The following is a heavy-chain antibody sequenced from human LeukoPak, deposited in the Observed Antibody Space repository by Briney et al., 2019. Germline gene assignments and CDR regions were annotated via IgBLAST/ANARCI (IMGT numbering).Heavy chain of an antibody. Sequence: SVTVSCKASGYSFTGYYMHWVRQAPGQGLEWMGWINPNSGGQNYAQKLQGRVTITRDTSVSTAYMELSSLRSDDTAVYYCARATTLVATIGSMGYWGQGTLVTVSS. D-gene: IGHD5-12*01. V-gene: IGHV1-2*02. CDR2: INPNSGGQ. J-gene: IGHJ4*02. CDR3: ARATTLVATIGSMGY. CDR1: GYSFTGYY.